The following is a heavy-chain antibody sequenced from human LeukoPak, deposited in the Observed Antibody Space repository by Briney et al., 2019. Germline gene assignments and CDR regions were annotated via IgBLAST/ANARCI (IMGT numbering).Heavy chain of an antibody. J-gene: IGHJ3*02. CDR2: IYYSGST. CDR3: ARQGAMITFGGVIVDAFDI. CDR1: GGSLSSYY. V-gene: IGHV4-59*08. D-gene: IGHD3-16*02. Sequence: PSETLSLTCTVSGGSLSSYYWSWIRQPPGKGLEWIGYIYYSGSTNYNPSLKGRVTISVDTSKNQFSLKLSSVTAADTAVYYCARQGAMITFGGVIVDAFDIWGQGTMVTVSS.